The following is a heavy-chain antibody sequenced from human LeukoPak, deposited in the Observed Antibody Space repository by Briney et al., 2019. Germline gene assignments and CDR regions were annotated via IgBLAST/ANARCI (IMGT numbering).Heavy chain of an antibody. CDR3: AKDGAYSGPSYYFDY. CDR2: ISSSSSYI. Sequence: GGSLRLSCAASGFTFSSYSMNWVRQAPGKGLEWVSSISSSSSYIYYADSVKGRFTISRDNSKNTLYLQMNSLRAEDTAVYYCAKDGAYSGPSYYFDYWGQGTLVTVSS. CDR1: GFTFSSYS. D-gene: IGHD5-12*01. J-gene: IGHJ4*02. V-gene: IGHV3-21*01.